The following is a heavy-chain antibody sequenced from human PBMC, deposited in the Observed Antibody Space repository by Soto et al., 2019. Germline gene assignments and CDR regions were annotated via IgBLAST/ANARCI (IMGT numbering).Heavy chain of an antibody. J-gene: IGHJ6*02. Sequence: SVKVSCKASGYTFTSSAVQWVLQARGQRLEWIGWIVVGSGNTNYAQKFQERVTITRDMSTSTAYMELRSLRSDDTAVYYCATLPGDCISTSYSTSSYGMDGWGQGTTVTVSS. CDR1: GYTFTSSA. V-gene: IGHV1-58*01. CDR3: ATLPGDCISTSYSTSSYGMDG. CDR2: IVVGSGNT. D-gene: IGHD2-2*01.